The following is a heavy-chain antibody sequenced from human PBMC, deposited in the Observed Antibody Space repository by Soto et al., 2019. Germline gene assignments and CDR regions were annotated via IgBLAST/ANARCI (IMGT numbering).Heavy chain of an antibody. J-gene: IGHJ6*02. CDR3: ARTSLTIFGPSNDYYGIGV. D-gene: IGHD3-3*01. Sequence: SETLSLTCTVSGGSISRSYWSWIRQPPGKGLEWIGYIYDSGSTYYNSSLKSRVTMSVDTSKNQFSLKLNSVTAADTAVYYCARTSLTIFGPSNDYYGIGVWGLGTTVTVSS. CDR1: GGSISRSY. CDR2: IYDSGST. V-gene: IGHV4-59*08.